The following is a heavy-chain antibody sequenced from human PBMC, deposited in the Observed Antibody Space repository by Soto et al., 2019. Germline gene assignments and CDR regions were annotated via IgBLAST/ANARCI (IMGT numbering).Heavy chain of an antibody. V-gene: IGHV4-39*01. Sequence: QLQLQESGPGLVKPSETLSLTCTVSGGSISSSSYYWGWIRQPPGKGLEWIGSIYYSGSTYYNPSLKSRVTISVDTSKNQFSLKLSSVTAADTAVYYCARHQHGWIGELLSFDYWGQGTLVTVSS. CDR2: IYYSGST. D-gene: IGHD3-10*01. CDR3: ARHQHGWIGELLSFDY. J-gene: IGHJ4*02. CDR1: GGSISSSSYY.